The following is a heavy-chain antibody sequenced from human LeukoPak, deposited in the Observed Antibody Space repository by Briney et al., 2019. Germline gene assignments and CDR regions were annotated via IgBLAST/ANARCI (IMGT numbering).Heavy chain of an antibody. J-gene: IGHJ4*02. CDR1: GGSISTYY. D-gene: IGHD5-18*01. V-gene: IGHV4-59*12. CDR3: AREVKHSHGSFTFDN. Sequence: SETLSLTCTVSGGSISTYYWSWIRQPPGKGLEWIGYVHYSGSTNYNPSLKSRVTISVDTSKNQFSLNLTSVTAADTAVYYCAREVKHSHGSFTFDNWGQGTLITVSS. CDR2: VHYSGST.